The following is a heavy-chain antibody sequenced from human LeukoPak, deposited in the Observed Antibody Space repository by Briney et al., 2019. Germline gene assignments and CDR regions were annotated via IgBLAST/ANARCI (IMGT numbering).Heavy chain of an antibody. V-gene: IGHV3-21*01. CDR1: GFTFSSYS. CDR2: ISSSSSYI. D-gene: IGHD6-13*01. CDR3: ARGFSSSRPHYSDY. Sequence: GGSLRLSCAASGFTFSSYSMNWVRQAPGKGLEWVSSISSSSSYIYYADSVKGRFTISRDNAKNSLYLQMNSLRAEDTAVYYCARGFSSSRPHYSDYWGQGTLVTVSS. J-gene: IGHJ4*02.